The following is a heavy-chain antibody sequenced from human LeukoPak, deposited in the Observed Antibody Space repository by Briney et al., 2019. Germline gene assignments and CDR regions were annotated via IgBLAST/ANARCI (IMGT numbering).Heavy chain of an antibody. CDR2: ISGSGSNK. Sequence: KPGGSLRLSCAVSGFTFSDYFMTWIRQAPGKGLEWVSYISGSGSNKYYADSVKGRFTISRDNAKNSLYLHMNSLRVEDTAVYYCATSQSSVAGIVGDWGQGTLVTVSS. CDR1: GFTFSDYF. CDR3: ATSQSSVAGIVGD. D-gene: IGHD6-19*01. V-gene: IGHV3-11*04. J-gene: IGHJ4*02.